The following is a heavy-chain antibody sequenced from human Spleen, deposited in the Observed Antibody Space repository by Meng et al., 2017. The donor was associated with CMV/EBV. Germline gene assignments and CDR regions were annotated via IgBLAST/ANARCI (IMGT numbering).Heavy chain of an antibody. CDR3: ARPAERTSGAYDI. J-gene: IGHJ3*02. D-gene: IGHD2-2*01. V-gene: IGHV5-51*01. Sequence: GESLKIPCKGSGYSFTSYWIGWVRQVPGKGLEWIGIIHPSDADTKYSPSSQGQVIISADTSISTAYLQWSSLRASDTAMYYCARPAERTSGAYDIWGRGTMVTVSS. CDR1: GYSFTSYW. CDR2: IHPSDADT.